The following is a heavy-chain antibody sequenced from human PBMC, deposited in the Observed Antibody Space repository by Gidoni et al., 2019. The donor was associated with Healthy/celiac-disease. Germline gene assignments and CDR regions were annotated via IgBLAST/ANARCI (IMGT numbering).Heavy chain of an antibody. D-gene: IGHD3-10*01. Sequence: TRRRTNYKPSLKSRVTISVDTSKNQFSLKLSSVTAPYPAVYYCARLNYGYSYYYCMDVWGQGTTVTVSS. J-gene: IGHJ6*02. CDR2: TRRRT. CDR3: ARLNYGYSYYYCMDV. V-gene: IGHV4-4*09.